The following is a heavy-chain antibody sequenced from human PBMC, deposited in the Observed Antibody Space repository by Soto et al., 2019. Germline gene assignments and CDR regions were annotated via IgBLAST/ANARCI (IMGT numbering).Heavy chain of an antibody. V-gene: IGHV3-33*01. CDR1: GFPFTTYG. D-gene: IGHD3-3*01. CDR2: IWANGINK. J-gene: IGHJ5*02. CDR3: ASGPVYLEWLSWFDP. Sequence: GSLRLSCAASGFPFTTYGMHWVRQAPGKGLKLVAVIWANGINKYYADSVRGRFTISRDNSQNTLDLQMNSLRAEDTAVYYCASGPVYLEWLSWFDPWGQGTRVTVSS.